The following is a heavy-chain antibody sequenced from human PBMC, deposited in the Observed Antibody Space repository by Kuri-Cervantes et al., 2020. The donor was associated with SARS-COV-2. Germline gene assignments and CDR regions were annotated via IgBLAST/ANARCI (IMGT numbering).Heavy chain of an antibody. V-gene: IGHV1-69*04. CDR1: GGTFSSYA. J-gene: IGHJ6*03. Sequence: SVKESCKASGGTFSSYAISWVRQAPGQGLEWMGRIIPILGIANYAQKFQGRVTITADESTSTAYMELSSLRSEDTAVYYCARDHLVLHYCYMDLWGKGTTVTVSS. CDR3: ARDHLVLHYCYMDL. CDR2: IIPILGIA. D-gene: IGHD6-6*01.